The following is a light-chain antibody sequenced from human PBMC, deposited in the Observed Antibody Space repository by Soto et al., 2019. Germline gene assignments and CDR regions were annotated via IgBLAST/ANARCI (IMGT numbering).Light chain of an antibody. CDR1: QGIGTW. Sequence: DIQMTQSPSSVSASVGDRVTITCRASQGIGTWLAWFQQKPGEAPRLLIYTASSLDSGVPSRFSGSGSGTDFTLTISSLQPEDFATSYCQQGNSFPLTFGGGTKVEVK. CDR2: TAS. V-gene: IGKV1-12*01. J-gene: IGKJ4*01. CDR3: QQGNSFPLT.